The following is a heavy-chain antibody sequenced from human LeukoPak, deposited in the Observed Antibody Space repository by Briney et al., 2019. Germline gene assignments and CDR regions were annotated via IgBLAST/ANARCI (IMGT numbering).Heavy chain of an antibody. V-gene: IGHV3-21*01. J-gene: IGHJ3*02. D-gene: IGHD4-17*01. CDR2: ISSSSYI. Sequence: GGSLRLSCAASGFTFSSYSMNWVRQAPGKGLEWVSSISSSSYIYYADSVKGRFTISRDNAKNSLYLQMNSLRAEDTAVYYCARDQTTVTTVDAFDIWGQGTMVTVSS. CDR3: ARDQTTVTTVDAFDI. CDR1: GFTFSSYS.